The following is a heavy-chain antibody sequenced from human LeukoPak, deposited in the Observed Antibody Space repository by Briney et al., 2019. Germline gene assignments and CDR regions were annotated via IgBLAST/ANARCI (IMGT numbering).Heavy chain of an antibody. V-gene: IGHV4-59*01. CDR1: GGSISSYY. CDR2: IYYSGST. Sequence: SETLSLTCTVSGGSISSYYWSWIRQPPGKGLEWIEYIYYSGSTNYNPSLKSRVTISVDTSKNQFSLKLSSVTAADTAVYYCARVPTLGYSYGYAWFDPWGQGTLVTVSS. J-gene: IGHJ5*02. D-gene: IGHD5-18*01. CDR3: ARVPTLGYSYGYAWFDP.